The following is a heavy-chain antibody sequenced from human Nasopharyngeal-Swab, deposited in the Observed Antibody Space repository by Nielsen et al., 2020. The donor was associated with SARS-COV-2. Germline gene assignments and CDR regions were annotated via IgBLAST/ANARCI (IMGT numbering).Heavy chain of an antibody. CDR1: GFTFSSYG. Sequence: GGSLRLSCAASGFTFSSYGMHWVRQAPGKGLEWVAVISYDGSNKYYEDSVKGRFSISRDSSKNTLYLQMDSLRGEDTAVYYCARDAPAHYGAFYWGRGTLVTVSS. D-gene: IGHD4-17*01. CDR3: ARDAPAHYGAFY. V-gene: IGHV3-30*03. CDR2: ISYDGSNK. J-gene: IGHJ4*02.